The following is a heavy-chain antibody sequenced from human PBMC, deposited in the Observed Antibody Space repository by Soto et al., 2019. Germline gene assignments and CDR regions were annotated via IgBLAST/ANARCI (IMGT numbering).Heavy chain of an antibody. CDR1: GFSFSDYS. CDR3: AGCVTLGHLDLGH. V-gene: IGHV3-48*01. D-gene: IGHD3-16*01. Sequence: EVQVVESGGGLVQPGGSLRLSCVASGFSFSDYSMNWVRQAPGKGLEWVSYISSSGNIIYYTDSVKGRFTISRDNAKNCLYLKMNSLRVEDTAVYYCAGCVTLGHLDLGHWGEGALVTVS. CDR2: ISSSGNII. J-gene: IGHJ4*02.